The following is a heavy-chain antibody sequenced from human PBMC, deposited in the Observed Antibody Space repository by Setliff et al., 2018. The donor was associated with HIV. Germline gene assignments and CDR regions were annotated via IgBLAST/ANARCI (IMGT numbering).Heavy chain of an antibody. Sequence: SETLSLTCTVSGASIGRRSDCWGWIRQPPGKGLEWIGSFYYSWNTYYNPSLKSRVTMSVDTSKNQLSLELTSVTAADTGVYYCTRVAPSGYNNGWYVGFLDSWGQGTLVTVSS. V-gene: IGHV4-39*07. CDR1: GASIGRRSDC. D-gene: IGHD6-19*01. CDR2: FYYSWNT. CDR3: TRVAPSGYNNGWYVGFLDS. J-gene: IGHJ4*02.